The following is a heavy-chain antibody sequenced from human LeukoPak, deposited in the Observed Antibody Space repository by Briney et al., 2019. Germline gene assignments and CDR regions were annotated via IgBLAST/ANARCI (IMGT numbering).Heavy chain of an antibody. D-gene: IGHD3-10*01. CDR2: INTNTGNP. Sequence: ASVKVSCKASGYTFTSYAMNWVRQAPGQGLEWMGWINTNTGNPAYAQGFTGRFVFSLDTSVSTAYLQISSLKAEDTAVYYCARDALRYYYGSGSSDVRVWFDPWGQGTLVTVSS. J-gene: IGHJ5*02. V-gene: IGHV7-4-1*02. CDR1: GYTFTSYA. CDR3: ARDALRYYYGSGSSDVRVWFDP.